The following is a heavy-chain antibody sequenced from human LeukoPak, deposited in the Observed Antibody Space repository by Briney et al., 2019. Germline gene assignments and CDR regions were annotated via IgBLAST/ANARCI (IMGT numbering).Heavy chain of an antibody. CDR1: GFTFSSYS. CDR2: ISSSSSYI. D-gene: IGHD1-14*01. CDR3: ARFSGMKDFDY. V-gene: IGHV3-21*01. J-gene: IGHJ4*02. Sequence: GGSLRLSCAASGFTFSSYSMNWVRQAPGKGLEWVSSISSSSSYIYYADSVKGRFAISRDNAKNSLYLQMNSLRAEDTAVYYCARFSGMKDFDYWGQGTLVTVSS.